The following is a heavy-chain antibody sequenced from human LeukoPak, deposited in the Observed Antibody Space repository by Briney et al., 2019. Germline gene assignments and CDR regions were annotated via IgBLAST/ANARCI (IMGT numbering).Heavy chain of an antibody. Sequence: PSGTLSLTCAVSGGSISSSNWWSWVRQHPGKGLEWIGYIYYSGSTYYNPSLKSRVTISVDTSKNQFSLKLSSVTAADTAVYYCARVGSYSHYCSSTSCQRFYYYGMDVWGQGTTVTVSS. CDR3: ARVGSYSHYCSSTSCQRFYYYGMDV. CDR1: GGSISSSNW. V-gene: IGHV4-4*02. D-gene: IGHD2-2*01. J-gene: IGHJ6*02. CDR2: IYYSGST.